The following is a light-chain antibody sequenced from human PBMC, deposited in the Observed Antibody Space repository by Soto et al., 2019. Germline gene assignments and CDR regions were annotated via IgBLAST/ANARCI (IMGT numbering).Light chain of an antibody. CDR2: DVS. CDR3: SSYTTSRTVV. J-gene: IGLJ2*01. Sequence: QSVLTQPASVSGSPGQSITISCTGTSSDVTTYNYVSWYQQHPCKAPKLIIYDVSNRPSGVSNRFSGSKSGNTASLTISGLQADDDADYYCSSYTTSRTVVFGGGTKLTVL. V-gene: IGLV2-14*01. CDR1: SSDVTTYNY.